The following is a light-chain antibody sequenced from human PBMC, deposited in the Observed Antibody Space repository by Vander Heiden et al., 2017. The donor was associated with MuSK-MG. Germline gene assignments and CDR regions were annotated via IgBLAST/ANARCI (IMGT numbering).Light chain of an antibody. J-gene: IGKJ5*01. CDR1: QSISSY. CDR2: AAS. Sequence: DIQMTQSPSSLSASVGDRVTITCRASQSISSYLNWYQQKPGKAPKLLIYAASSLQRGVKSRFSGSGDGTDVTLTISSRQPEDFETYYCQQRYSNHRLITFGQGTRMEIK. CDR3: QQRYSNHRLIT. V-gene: IGKV1-39*01.